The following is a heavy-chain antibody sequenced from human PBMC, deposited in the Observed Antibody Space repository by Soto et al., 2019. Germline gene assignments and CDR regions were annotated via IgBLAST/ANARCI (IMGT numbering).Heavy chain of an antibody. CDR2: LSSDGSDK. CDR1: GFTFSSYG. Sequence: QVQLVESGGGVVQPGRSLSLSCAASGFTFSSYGMHWVRQAPGKGLEWVSVLSSDGSDKYYADSVKGRFTISRDNSKNTMYLHMNKLRTEDTALYYCAKSGIGAAAGTGDNWGQGTLVTVSS. CDR3: AKSGIGAAAGTGDN. J-gene: IGHJ4*02. V-gene: IGHV3-30*18. D-gene: IGHD3-10*01.